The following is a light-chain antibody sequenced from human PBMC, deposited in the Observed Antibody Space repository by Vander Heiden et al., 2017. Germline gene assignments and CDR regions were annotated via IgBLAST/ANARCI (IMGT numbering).Light chain of an antibody. CDR2: NVD. J-gene: IGLJ2*01. V-gene: IGLV2-14*03. Sequence: QSALTQPASVSGSPGQSITISCTGTSSDVNTFNYISWYQQNPGKAPKLMIFNVDNRPSGVSNRFSGSKSGNTASLTISGLQAEDEADYYCSSYTITSGTVVFGGGTKLTGL. CDR1: SSDVNTFNY. CDR3: SSYTITSGTVV.